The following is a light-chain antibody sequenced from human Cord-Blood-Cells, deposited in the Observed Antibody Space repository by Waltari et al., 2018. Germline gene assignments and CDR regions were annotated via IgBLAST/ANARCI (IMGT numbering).Light chain of an antibody. V-gene: IGKV3-15*01. CDR2: GAS. J-gene: IGKJ2*01. CDR3: QQYNIWPMYT. CDR1: QSVSSN. Sequence: EIVMTQSPATLSVSPGERATLSCRASQSVSSNLAWYQQKPGQAPRLLIYGASTSATGIPARFSGSGSGTEFTLTISSLQSEDFAVYYCQQYNIWPMYTFGQGTKLEIK.